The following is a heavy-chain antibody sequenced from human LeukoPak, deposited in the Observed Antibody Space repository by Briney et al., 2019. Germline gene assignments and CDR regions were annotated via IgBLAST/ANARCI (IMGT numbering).Heavy chain of an antibody. J-gene: IGHJ2*01. D-gene: IGHD1-26*01. Sequence: GGSLRLFRAASGFTVSSNYMSWVRQAPGKGLEWVSVVYSGGSTYYADSVKGRFNISRHNSKNTLYLQMNSLRAEDTAVYYCARGEWEHVYFDLWGRGPLVSVSS. CDR3: ARGEWEHVYFDL. CDR1: GFTVSSNY. V-gene: IGHV3-53*04. CDR2: VYSGGST.